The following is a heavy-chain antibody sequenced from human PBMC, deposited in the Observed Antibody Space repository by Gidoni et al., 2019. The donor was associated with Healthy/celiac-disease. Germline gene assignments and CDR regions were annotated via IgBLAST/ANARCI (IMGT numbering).Heavy chain of an antibody. CDR3: ARTSRIVGWFDP. D-gene: IGHD1-26*01. V-gene: IGHV4-38-2*01. J-gene: IGHJ5*02. Sequence: WGWIRQPPGKGLEWIGSIYHSGSTYYNPSLKSRVTISVDTPKNQFSLKLSSVTAADTAVYYCARTSRIVGWFDPWGQGTLVTVSS. CDR2: IYHSGST.